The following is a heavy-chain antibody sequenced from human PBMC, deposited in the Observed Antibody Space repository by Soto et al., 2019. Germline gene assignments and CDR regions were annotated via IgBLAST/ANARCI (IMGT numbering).Heavy chain of an antibody. CDR3: AKISGRNPSDY. V-gene: IGHV3-23*01. CDR1: GFTFSSYA. J-gene: IGHJ4*02. D-gene: IGHD5-12*01. Sequence: PGGSLRLSCAASGFTFSSYAMSWVRQAPGKGLEWVSALSGSGGSTYYADSVKGRFTVSRNNSKNTLYLQMNSLSAEDTAVYSGAKISGRNPSDYWGQGTLVAISS. CDR2: LSGSGGST.